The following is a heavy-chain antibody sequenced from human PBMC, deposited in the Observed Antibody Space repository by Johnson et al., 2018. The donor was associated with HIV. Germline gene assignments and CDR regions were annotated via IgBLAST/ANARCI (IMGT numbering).Heavy chain of an antibody. CDR1: GFTFDDYA. CDR2: IRSKAYGGTT. V-gene: IGHV3-49*03. D-gene: IGHD2-15*01. Sequence: MLLVESGGGLVQPGRSLRLSCAASGFTFDDYAMSWFRQAPGKGLEWVGFIRSKAYGGTTEYAASVKGRFTISRDDSKSIAYLQMNSLRAEDTALYYCARVISSSFWWYEACDSWGQGTMVTVSS. J-gene: IGHJ3*02. CDR3: ARVISSSFWWYEACDS.